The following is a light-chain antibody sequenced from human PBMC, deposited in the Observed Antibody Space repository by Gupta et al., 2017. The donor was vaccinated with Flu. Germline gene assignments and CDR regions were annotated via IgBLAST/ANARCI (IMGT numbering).Light chain of an antibody. V-gene: IGLV6-57*01. Sequence: VTISCTRSSGSIASNYVQWYQQRPGSSPTTVIYEDNQRPSGFPDRFSGSIDSSSNSASLTISGLKTEDEADYYCQSYDSSNHKVFGGGTKLTVL. CDR1: SGSIASNY. CDR2: EDN. CDR3: QSYDSSNHKV. J-gene: IGLJ3*02.